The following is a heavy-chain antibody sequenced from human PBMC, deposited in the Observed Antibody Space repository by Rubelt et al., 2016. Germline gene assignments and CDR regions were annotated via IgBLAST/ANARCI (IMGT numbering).Heavy chain of an antibody. V-gene: IGHV1-46*01. Sequence: QVQLVQSGAEVKKPGASVKVSCKASGYTFTSYYMHWVRQAPGQGLEWMGIINPSGGSTTYAQKFQGRVTMTRDTAITTAYMELSRLRSDDTAVFYCARESSSGWYIDYWGQGTLVTVSS. D-gene: IGHD6-19*01. CDR2: INPSGGST. CDR3: ARESSSGWYIDY. J-gene: IGHJ4*02. CDR1: GYTFTSYY.